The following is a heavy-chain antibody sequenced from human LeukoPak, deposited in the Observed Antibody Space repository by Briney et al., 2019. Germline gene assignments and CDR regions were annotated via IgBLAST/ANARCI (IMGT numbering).Heavy chain of an antibody. J-gene: IGHJ4*02. V-gene: IGHV4-38-2*01. CDR2: IYHSRST. D-gene: IGHD3-10*01. CDR3: AFMVRGILLLDY. Sequence: SETLSPTCAVSGYSISSGYYWGWIRQPRGKGREWIGSIYHSRSTYYNPSLKRRVTISIDTSKTQFSLKLSSVTAADTAVYYCAFMVRGILLLDYWGQGTLVTVSS. CDR1: GYSISSGYY.